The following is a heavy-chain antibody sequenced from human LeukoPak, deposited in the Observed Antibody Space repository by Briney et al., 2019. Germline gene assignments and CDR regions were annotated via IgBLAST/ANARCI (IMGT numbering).Heavy chain of an antibody. D-gene: IGHD3-10*01. Sequence: GGSLRLSCAASGFTFSSVWMFWVRQAPGKGLEWVGRIKSKTHGGTTDYAAPVKGRFTISRDDSKNTLYLQTNSLRTEDTAVYYCTTELWFGESHSYGMDVWGQGTTVTVSS. V-gene: IGHV3-15*01. J-gene: IGHJ6*02. CDR1: GFTFSSVW. CDR3: TTELWFGESHSYGMDV. CDR2: IKSKTHGGTT.